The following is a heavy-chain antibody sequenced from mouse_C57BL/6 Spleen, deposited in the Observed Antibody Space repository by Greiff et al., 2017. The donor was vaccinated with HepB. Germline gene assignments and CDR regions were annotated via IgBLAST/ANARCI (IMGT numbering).Heavy chain of an antibody. Sequence: EVQLQQSGPELVKPGASVKISCKASGYTFTDYYMNWVKQSHGKSLEWIGDINPNNGGTSYNQKFKGKATLTVDKSSSTAYMESRSLTSEDSAVYYCARYGDEGYFDVWGTGTTVTVSS. D-gene: IGHD1-1*01. CDR1: GYTFTDYY. J-gene: IGHJ1*03. CDR3: ARYGDEGYFDV. V-gene: IGHV1-26*01. CDR2: INPNNGGT.